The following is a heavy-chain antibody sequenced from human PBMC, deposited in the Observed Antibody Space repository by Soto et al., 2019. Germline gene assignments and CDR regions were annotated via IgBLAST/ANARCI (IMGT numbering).Heavy chain of an antibody. CDR3: AHSPWGAAPDY. V-gene: IGHV2-5*01. CDR1: GFPRSARGVG. Sequence: PTATLTLTCTVSGFPRSARGVGVGWIRQPPGKALEWLAIIYWNDDKRYSPSLKSRLTITKDTSKNQVILTMTNTDPVDTAKYYCAHSPWGAAPDYWGQGTLVTVYS. D-gene: IGHD3-16*01. J-gene: IGHJ4*02. CDR2: IYWNDDK.